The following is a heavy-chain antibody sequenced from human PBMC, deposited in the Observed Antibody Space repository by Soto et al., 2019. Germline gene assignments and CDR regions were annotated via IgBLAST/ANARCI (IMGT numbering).Heavy chain of an antibody. Sequence: EVQLLESGGGLVQPGGSLRLSCTASGFTFSSYAMSWVRQAPGKGLEWVSAISGSGGSTYYADSVKGRFTISRDNSKNTLYLQMNSLRAEDTAVYYCAKEGPYYYDSSGYSTPNYFDSWGQGTLVTVSS. CDR2: ISGSGGST. CDR3: AKEGPYYYDSSGYSTPNYFDS. V-gene: IGHV3-23*01. D-gene: IGHD3-22*01. J-gene: IGHJ4*02. CDR1: GFTFSSYA.